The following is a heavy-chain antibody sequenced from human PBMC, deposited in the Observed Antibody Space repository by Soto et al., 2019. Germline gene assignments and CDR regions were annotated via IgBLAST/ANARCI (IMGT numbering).Heavy chain of an antibody. CDR3: ATATQQGYGGPVAY. V-gene: IGHV1-24*01. Sequence: ASVKVSCKVSGYTLTELSMHWVRQAPGKGLEWMGGFDPEDGETIYTQKFQGRVTMTEDTSTDTAYMELSSLRSEATAVYYVATATQQGYGGPVAYWGYGSLGTVSS. J-gene: IGHJ4*01. CDR2: FDPEDGET. D-gene: IGHD3-10*01. CDR1: GYTLTELS.